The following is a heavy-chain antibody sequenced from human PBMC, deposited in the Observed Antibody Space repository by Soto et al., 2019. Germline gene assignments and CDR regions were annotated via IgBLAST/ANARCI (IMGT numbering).Heavy chain of an antibody. Sequence: ASVKVSCKTSGYFFNDYHMHWVRKAPGQGLEWMGRINHNNGDTNYAQKFQDRVTMTRDTSISTVYIELSRLTSDDTAVYYCARVAGGSNIVAVLLDPWGQGTLVTVSS. J-gene: IGHJ5*02. D-gene: IGHD3-3*02. CDR1: GYFFNDYH. V-gene: IGHV1-2*02. CDR3: ARVAGGSNIVAVLLDP. CDR2: INHNNGDT.